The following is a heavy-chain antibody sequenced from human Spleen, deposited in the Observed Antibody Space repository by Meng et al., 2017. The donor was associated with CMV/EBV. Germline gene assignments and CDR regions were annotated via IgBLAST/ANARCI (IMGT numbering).Heavy chain of an antibody. CDR2: ISRSGSAV. D-gene: IGHD3-22*01. Sequence: GESLKISCAASGFTFSAYAMNWVRQAPGKGLEWVSYISRSGSAVYYADSVKGRFTISRDNARNSLYLQMNSLRAEDTAVYHCARDSAPYYYDRSAHCYECQYYFDYWGQGTLVTV. V-gene: IGHV3-48*03. CDR1: GFTFSAYA. CDR3: ARDSAPYYYDRSAHCYECQYYFDY. J-gene: IGHJ4*02.